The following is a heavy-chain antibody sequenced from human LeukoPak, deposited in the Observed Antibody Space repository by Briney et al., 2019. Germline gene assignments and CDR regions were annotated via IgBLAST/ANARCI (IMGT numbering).Heavy chain of an antibody. CDR3: ARGPGYGHYFDY. D-gene: IGHD5-12*01. CDR2: ISSNRDTI. J-gene: IGHJ4*02. Sequence: TGGSLRLSCAAAGFTFDTYPMNWVRQAPGRGLEWISYISSNRDTIYYAASVKGRFTISRDNARYSLYLQMNSLGDEDTAIYYCARGPGYGHYFDYWGQGALVTVSS. V-gene: IGHV3-48*02. CDR1: GFTFDTYP.